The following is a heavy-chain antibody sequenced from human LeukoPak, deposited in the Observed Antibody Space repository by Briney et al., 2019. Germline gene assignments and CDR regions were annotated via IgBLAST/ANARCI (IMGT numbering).Heavy chain of an antibody. CDR1: GFTFSSYS. Sequence: GGSLRLSCAASGFTFSSYSMNWVRQAPGKGLEWVSSISSSSSYIYYADSVKGRFTISRDNSKNTLYLQMNSLRAEDTAVYYCARDRPATYYYYGMDVWGQGTTVTVSS. CDR3: ARDRPATYYYYGMDV. J-gene: IGHJ6*02. V-gene: IGHV3-21*01. D-gene: IGHD2-15*01. CDR2: ISSSSSYI.